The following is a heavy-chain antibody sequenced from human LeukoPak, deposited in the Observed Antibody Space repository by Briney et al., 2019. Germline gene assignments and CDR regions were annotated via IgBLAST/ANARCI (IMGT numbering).Heavy chain of an antibody. CDR3: ARAECSSASCYAWRDAFHI. J-gene: IGHJ3*02. V-gene: IGHV5-51*01. Sequence: GESLKISCKGSGYSFTSYWIGWVRQMPGKGLEWMGIIYPGDSDTRYSPSFQGQVTISADKSIRTAYLQWSSLKASDTAIYYCARAECSSASCYAWRDAFHIWGQGTMVTVFS. D-gene: IGHD2-2*01. CDR1: GYSFTSYW. CDR2: IYPGDSDT.